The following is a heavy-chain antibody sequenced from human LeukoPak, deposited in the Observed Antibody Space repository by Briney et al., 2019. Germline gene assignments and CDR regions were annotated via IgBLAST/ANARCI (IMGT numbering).Heavy chain of an antibody. Sequence: GGSLRLSCAASGFTFVNYAMSWARQAPGKGLEWASAVVGAGTTTFYADSVKGRFTISRDNSKNTLYLQMNSLRAEDTAVYYCAREQGIAAAGLNWFDPWGQGTLVTVSS. CDR2: VVGAGTTT. D-gene: IGHD6-13*01. V-gene: IGHV3-23*01. CDR3: AREQGIAAAGLNWFDP. J-gene: IGHJ5*02. CDR1: GFTFVNYA.